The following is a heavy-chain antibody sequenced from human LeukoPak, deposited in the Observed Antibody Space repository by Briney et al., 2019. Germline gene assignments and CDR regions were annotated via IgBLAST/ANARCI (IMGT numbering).Heavy chain of an antibody. D-gene: IGHD3-10*01. Sequence: GGSLRLSCTASGLTFSSYAMNWVRQAPGKGLEGVSSISDTGDYTDHADSVKGRFTISRDNSKSTLYLLMNSLRAEDTAVYYCAKWRRFSPIGGMDVWGQGTTVTVSS. V-gene: IGHV3-23*01. CDR3: AKWRRFSPIGGMDV. CDR2: ISDTGDYT. CDR1: GLTFSSYA. J-gene: IGHJ6*02.